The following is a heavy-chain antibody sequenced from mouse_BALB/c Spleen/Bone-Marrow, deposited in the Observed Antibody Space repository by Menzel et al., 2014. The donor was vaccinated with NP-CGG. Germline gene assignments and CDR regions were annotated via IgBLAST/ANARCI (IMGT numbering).Heavy chain of an antibody. Sequence: EVQRVESGGGFVQPGESLKLSCESNEYEFPSHDMSWVRKTPEKRLELVAAINSDGGRTYYPDTMERRFIITRDNTNKTLYQQMSSLGSEDAALYYCARRGDYDWFAYWGQGTQVTVSA. D-gene: IGHD2-4*01. V-gene: IGHV5-2*01. CDR3: ARRGDYDWFAY. CDR2: INSDGGRT. CDR1: EYEFPSHD. J-gene: IGHJ3*01.